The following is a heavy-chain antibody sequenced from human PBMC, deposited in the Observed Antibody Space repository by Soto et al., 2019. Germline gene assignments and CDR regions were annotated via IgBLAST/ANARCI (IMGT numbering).Heavy chain of an antibody. J-gene: IGHJ6*02. Sequence: ASVKVSCKASGYSFTSYYIHWVRQAPGQGLEWMGIINPSYGSPSYAQKFQGRVTMTRDTSTSTVNMELCSLRSDDTAVYYCARVRATLTTYNYYGMDVWGQGTTVTAP. CDR1: GYSFTSYY. D-gene: IGHD4-17*01. CDR2: INPSYGSP. V-gene: IGHV1-46*01. CDR3: ARVRATLTTYNYYGMDV.